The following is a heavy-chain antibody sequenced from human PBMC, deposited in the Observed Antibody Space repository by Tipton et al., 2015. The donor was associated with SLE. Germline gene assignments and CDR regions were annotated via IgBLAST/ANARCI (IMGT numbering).Heavy chain of an antibody. J-gene: IGHJ6*02. D-gene: IGHD3-22*01. Sequence: SLRLSCAASGFTFSHHAFHWVRQSPGKGLEWVAVISFDGTNTFYADSVKGRFTISRDNSKNTLYLQMNSLRAEDTAVYYCASGGLTMIKTLYGMDVWGQGTTFTVSS. V-gene: IGHV3-30*04. CDR1: GFTFSHHA. CDR3: ASGGLTMIKTLYGMDV. CDR2: ISFDGTNT.